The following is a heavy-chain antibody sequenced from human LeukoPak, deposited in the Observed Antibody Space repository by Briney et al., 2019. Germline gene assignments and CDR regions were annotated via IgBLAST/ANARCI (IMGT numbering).Heavy chain of an antibody. V-gene: IGHV3-48*01. D-gene: IGHD3-3*01. CDR2: ISSSSSTI. Sequence: PGGSLRLSCAASGFTFSSYSMNWVRQAPGKGLEWVSYISSSSSTIYYADSVKGRFTISRDNAKNSLYLQMNSLRAEDTAVYYCARDSYYDFWSGYYYYFDYWGQGTLVTVSS. CDR1: GFTFSSYS. CDR3: ARDSYYDFWSGYYYYFDY. J-gene: IGHJ4*02.